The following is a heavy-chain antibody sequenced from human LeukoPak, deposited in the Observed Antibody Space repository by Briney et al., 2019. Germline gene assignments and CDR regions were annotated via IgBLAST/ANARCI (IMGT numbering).Heavy chain of an antibody. CDR2: IYYSGST. D-gene: IGHD2-2*01. CDR1: GGSISSGGYY. J-gene: IGHJ6*02. V-gene: IGHV4-31*03. Sequence: SETLSLTCTVSGGSISSGGYYWSWIRQHPGKGLEWIGYIYYSGSTYYNPSLKSRVTISVDTSKNQFSLKLSSVTAADTAVYYCARASRHYYYGMDVWGQGTTVTVSS. CDR3: ARASRHYYYGMDV.